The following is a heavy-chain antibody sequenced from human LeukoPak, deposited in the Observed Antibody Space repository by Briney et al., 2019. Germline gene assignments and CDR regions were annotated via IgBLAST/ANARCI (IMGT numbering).Heavy chain of an antibody. Sequence: ASVNVSCKASGYTFTSYAMHWVRQAPGQRLEWMGWINAGNGNTKYSQKFQGRVTITRDTSASTAYMELSSLRSEDTAVYYCARSARITMIVVVKQRGDAFDIWGQGTMVTVSS. CDR3: ARSARITMIVVVKQRGDAFDI. V-gene: IGHV1-3*01. D-gene: IGHD3-22*01. J-gene: IGHJ3*02. CDR1: GYTFTSYA. CDR2: INAGNGNT.